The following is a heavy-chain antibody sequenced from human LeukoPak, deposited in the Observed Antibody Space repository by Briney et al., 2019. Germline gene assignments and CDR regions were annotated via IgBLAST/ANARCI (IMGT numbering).Heavy chain of an antibody. CDR1: RFTFSSYA. D-gene: IGHD2/OR15-2a*01. V-gene: IGHV3-74*01. J-gene: IGHJ4*02. CDR2: IRSDGSDT. Sequence: PGGSLRLSCAASRFTFSSYAMSWVRQAPGEGLVWVSRIRSDGSDTRYAESVKGRFTISRDNAKNTLYLQMNSLRAEDTAVYYCARDWFHAIDYWGQGTLVTVSS. CDR3: ARDWFHAIDY.